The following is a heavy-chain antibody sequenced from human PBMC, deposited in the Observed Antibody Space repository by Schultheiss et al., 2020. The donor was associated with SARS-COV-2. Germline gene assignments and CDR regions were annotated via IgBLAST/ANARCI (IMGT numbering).Heavy chain of an antibody. D-gene: IGHD2-2*02. Sequence: GGSLRLSCAASGFTFSDYYMSWIRQAPGKGLEWVGFIRSKAYGGTTEYAASVKGRFTISRDDSKSIAYLQMNSLKTEDTAVYYCTRPLGYCSSTSCYTDYFDYWGQGTLVTVSS. CDR3: TRPLGYCSSTSCYTDYFDY. CDR1: GFTFSDYY. J-gene: IGHJ4*02. CDR2: IRSKAYGGTT. V-gene: IGHV3-49*03.